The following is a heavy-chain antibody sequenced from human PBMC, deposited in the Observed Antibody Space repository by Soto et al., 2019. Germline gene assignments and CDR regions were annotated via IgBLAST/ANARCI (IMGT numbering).Heavy chain of an antibody. D-gene: IGHD6-19*01. Sequence: QLQLQESGPGLVKPSETLSLTCTVSGGSISSSSYYGGWIRQPPGKGLEWIGSIYYSGSTYYNPSLKSRVTISVDTSKNQFSLKLSSVTAAVTAVYYCARHGGSGVDYWGQGTLVTVSS. CDR2: IYYSGST. CDR3: ARHGGSGVDY. CDR1: GGSISSSSYY. J-gene: IGHJ4*02. V-gene: IGHV4-39*01.